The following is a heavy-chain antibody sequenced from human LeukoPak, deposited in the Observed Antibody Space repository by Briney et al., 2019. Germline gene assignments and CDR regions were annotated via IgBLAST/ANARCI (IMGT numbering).Heavy chain of an antibody. CDR3: ARIPPVYWYFEL. J-gene: IGHJ2*01. Sequence: PSETLSLTCTVSGDSVISGTSYWSWIRQPPGKGLEWIGYIYYTRSTNYNPPLKSRVAISVDMSKNQFSLRLSSVTAADTAIYYCARIPPVYWYFELWGRGTLVTVSS. D-gene: IGHD2-21*01. CDR2: IYYTRST. V-gene: IGHV4-61*01. CDR1: GDSVISGTSY.